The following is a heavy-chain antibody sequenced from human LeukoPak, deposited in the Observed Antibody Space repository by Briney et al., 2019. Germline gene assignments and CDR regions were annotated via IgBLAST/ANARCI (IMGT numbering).Heavy chain of an antibody. D-gene: IGHD3-9*01. CDR2: IYYSGTT. CDR3: ARGVVLTGYPLDF. V-gene: IGHV4-59*01. Sequence: PSETLSLTCSVSGGSFSNYYWSWIRQPPGKGLEWTGFIYYSGTTDYNPSLKSRVTISVDTSKKQFSLKLSSVTAAGTAVYYCARGVVLTGYPLDFWGRGTLVTVSS. J-gene: IGHJ4*02. CDR1: GGSFSNYY.